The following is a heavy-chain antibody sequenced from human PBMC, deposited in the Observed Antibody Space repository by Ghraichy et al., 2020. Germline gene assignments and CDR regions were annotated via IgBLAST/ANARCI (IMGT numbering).Heavy chain of an antibody. D-gene: IGHD4-17*01. V-gene: IGHV1-69*13. Sequence: SVKVSCKASGGTFSSYSISWVRQAPGPGLEWMGGIIPIFVTANYAQNFQGRVTIIADESTSTAYMELSSLRSEDTAVYYCARVSSTVTGFDYWGQGNLVTVSS. CDR2: IIPIFVTA. CDR3: ARVSSTVTGFDY. CDR1: GGTFSSYS. J-gene: IGHJ4*02.